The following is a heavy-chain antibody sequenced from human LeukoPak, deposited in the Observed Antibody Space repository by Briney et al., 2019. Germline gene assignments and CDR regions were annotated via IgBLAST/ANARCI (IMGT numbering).Heavy chain of an antibody. V-gene: IGHV3-11*01. J-gene: IGHJ4*02. CDR3: ARGYLEHYYDSSGYYDSDY. Sequence: GGSLRLSCAASGFTFSDYYMSWIRQAPGKGLEWVSYISSSGSTIYYADSVKGRFTISRDNAKNSLYLQMNSLRAEDTAVYYCARGYLEHYYDSSGYYDSDYWGQGTLVTVSS. CDR2: ISSSGSTI. CDR1: GFTFSDYY. D-gene: IGHD3-22*01.